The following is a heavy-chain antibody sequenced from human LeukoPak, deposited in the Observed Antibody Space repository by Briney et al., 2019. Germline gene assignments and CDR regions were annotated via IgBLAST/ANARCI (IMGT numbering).Heavy chain of an antibody. V-gene: IGHV4-39*01. CDR1: GGSMSSSSHY. CDR3: ARHRRYSSRWYGAFNI. Sequence: SETLSLTCTVSGGSMSSSSHYWGWIRQPPGKGLEWIASIYYIGTTSYNPSLKSRVTISVDTSKKQFSLKLDSVTAADTAVYYCARHRRYSSRWYGAFNISGQGTMVTAAS. J-gene: IGHJ3*02. CDR2: IYYIGTT. D-gene: IGHD6-19*01.